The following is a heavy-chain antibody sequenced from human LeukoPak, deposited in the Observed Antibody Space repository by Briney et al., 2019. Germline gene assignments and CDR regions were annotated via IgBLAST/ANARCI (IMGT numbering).Heavy chain of an antibody. CDR2: INPSGGST. CDR3: ARAGSGRESYFDY. J-gene: IGHJ4*02. CDR1: GYTFTSYY. Sequence: ASVKVSCKASGYTFTSYYMHWVRQAPGQGLEWMGIINPSGGSTSYAQKFQGRIAMTRDTSTSTAYMVLSSLRSEDTAVYYCARAGSGRESYFDYWGQGTLVTVSS. D-gene: IGHD3-10*01. V-gene: IGHV1-46*01.